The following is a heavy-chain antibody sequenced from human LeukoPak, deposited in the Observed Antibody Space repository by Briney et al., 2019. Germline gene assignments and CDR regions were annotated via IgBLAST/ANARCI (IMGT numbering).Heavy chain of an antibody. CDR2: IYYSGST. CDR3: ARGRLSVAGWIDY. Sequence: LRLSCAASGFTFSNCAMSWVRKAPGKGLEWIGYIYYSGSTNYNPSLKSRVTISVDTSKNQFSLKLNSVTAADTAMYYCARGRLSVAGWIDYWGQGTLVTVSS. D-gene: IGHD6-19*01. V-gene: IGHV4-59*12. J-gene: IGHJ4*02. CDR1: GFTFSNCA.